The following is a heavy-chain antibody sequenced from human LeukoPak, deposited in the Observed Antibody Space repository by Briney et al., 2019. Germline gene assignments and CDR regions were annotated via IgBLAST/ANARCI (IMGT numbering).Heavy chain of an antibody. CDR3: AKRLTSLGPSNDY. D-gene: IGHD1-26*01. J-gene: IGHJ4*02. Sequence: PGGSLRLSCEASGFTFSNYEMSWVRQAPGKGLEWVSGIHGYSGETSYAQSVKGRFTISRDNSKNTLYLQMNSLRAEDTALYYCAKRLTSLGPSNDYWGQGTRVTVYS. CDR2: IHGYSGET. V-gene: IGHV3-23*01. CDR1: GFTFSNYE.